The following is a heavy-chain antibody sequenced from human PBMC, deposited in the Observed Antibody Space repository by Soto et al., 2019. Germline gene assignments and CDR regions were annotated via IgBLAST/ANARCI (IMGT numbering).Heavy chain of an antibody. D-gene: IGHD2-15*01. J-gene: IGHJ4*02. CDR2: ISGGGGGT. V-gene: IGHV3-23*01. CDR1: GFNFSSYA. Sequence: TGGSLRLSCAASGFNFSSYAMSWVRQAPGKGLEWVSGISGGGGGTYYADSVKGRFSISRDNSKNTLSLQINSLRAEDTAVYYCAKSHCGTGSCYRMSYLDLWGQGTLVTVSS. CDR3: AKSHCGTGSCYRMSYLDL.